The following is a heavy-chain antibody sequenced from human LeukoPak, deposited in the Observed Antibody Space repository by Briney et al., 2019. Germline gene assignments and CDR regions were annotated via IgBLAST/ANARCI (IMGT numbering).Heavy chain of an antibody. J-gene: IGHJ4*02. CDR3: ARLPGQYSTTSYYAVDS. CDR2: IYYSGST. V-gene: IGHV4-39*01. D-gene: IGHD2-2*01. CDR1: GGSISSSTYY. Sequence: SETLSLTCTVSGGSISSSTYYWGWIRQPPGKGLEWIGSIYYSGSTYYNPSLKSRVTMSMDTSKNQISLKLTSATAADTAVYYCARLPGQYSTTSYYAVDSWGQGTLVTASS.